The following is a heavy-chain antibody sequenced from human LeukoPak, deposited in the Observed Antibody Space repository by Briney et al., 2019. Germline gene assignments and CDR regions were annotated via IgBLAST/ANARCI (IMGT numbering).Heavy chain of an antibody. D-gene: IGHD7-27*01. V-gene: IGHV3-23*01. CDR2: VTFHGEIP. CDR1: AFTFRGFI. CDR3: ARRGDQGYMDV. J-gene: IGHJ6*03. Sequence: GGSLRLSCAASAFTFRGFIVHWVRQAPGKGLEWDSSVTFHGEIPYYTGSVMGRFTISRDNARNTVSLQMSSLSAEDTAIYYCARRGDQGYMDVWGKGATVIVSS.